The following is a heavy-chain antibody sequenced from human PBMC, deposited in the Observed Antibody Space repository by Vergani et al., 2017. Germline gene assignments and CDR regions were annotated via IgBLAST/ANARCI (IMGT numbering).Heavy chain of an antibody. CDR2: IYHSGST. CDR3: ARVGIVATIRAPWYFDY. Sequence: QVQLQESGPGLVKPSETLSLTCTVSGYSISSGYYWGWIRQPPGKGLEWIGSIYHSGSTNYNPSLKSRVTISVDKSKNQFSLKLSSVTAADTAVYYCARVGIVATIRAPWYFDYWGQGTLVTVSS. V-gene: IGHV4-38-2*02. CDR1: GYSISSGYY. D-gene: IGHD5-12*01. J-gene: IGHJ4*02.